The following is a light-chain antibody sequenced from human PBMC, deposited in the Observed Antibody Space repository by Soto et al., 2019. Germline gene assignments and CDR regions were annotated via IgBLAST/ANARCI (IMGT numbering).Light chain of an antibody. V-gene: IGKV1-12*01. Sequence: DIQMTQSPSSVSASVGDRVTITCRASQGISSWLAWYQQKLGKAPTLLIYATTSLQSGVPSRFSGGGSGTEFTLTISSLQPENFATYYCQQADSFPVTFGQGTRLEVK. CDR2: ATT. CDR3: QQADSFPVT. CDR1: QGISSW. J-gene: IGKJ5*01.